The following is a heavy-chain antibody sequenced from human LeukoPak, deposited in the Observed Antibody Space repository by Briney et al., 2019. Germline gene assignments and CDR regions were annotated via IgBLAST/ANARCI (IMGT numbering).Heavy chain of an antibody. CDR2: ISGSGGST. D-gene: IGHD3-10*01. CDR3: AKDRTTMVRGVHIHLDY. J-gene: IGHJ4*02. Sequence: GGSLRLSCAASGFTFSSYAMSWVRQAPGKGLEWVSAISGSGGSTYYADSVKGRFTISRDNSKNTLYLQMNSLRAEDTAVYYCAKDRTTMVRGVHIHLDYGGQGTLVTVSS. V-gene: IGHV3-23*01. CDR1: GFTFSSYA.